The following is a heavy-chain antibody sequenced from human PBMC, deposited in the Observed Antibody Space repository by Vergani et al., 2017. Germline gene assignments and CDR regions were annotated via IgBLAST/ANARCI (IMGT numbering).Heavy chain of an antibody. V-gene: IGHV4-34*01. Sequence: QVQLQESGPGLVKPSETLSLTCTVSGGSISSYYWSWIRQPPGKGLEWIGEINHSGSTNYNPSLKSRVTISVDTSKNQFSLKLSAVTAADTAVYYCARIQLWLRDFDYWGQGTLVTVSS. CDR3: ARIQLWLRDFDY. J-gene: IGHJ4*02. D-gene: IGHD5-18*01. CDR2: INHSGST. CDR1: GGSISSYY.